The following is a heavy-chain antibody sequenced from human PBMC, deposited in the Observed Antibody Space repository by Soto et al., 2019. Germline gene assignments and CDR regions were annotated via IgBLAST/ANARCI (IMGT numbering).Heavy chain of an antibody. CDR3: ADRLGVAVDGDVSFSY. CDR1: GFSLNTNGVG. Sequence: QITLKESGPTLVKPTQTLTLTCTFSGFSLNTNGVGVGWIRQPPGKALKWLALIYSNDDKRYTPALKSRLTITKDSSEHHVVLTMTNVDPVDTATYFCADRLGVAVDGDVSFSYWGEGTLVIVSS. CDR2: IYSNDDK. D-gene: IGHD2-21*01. V-gene: IGHV2-5*01. J-gene: IGHJ4*02.